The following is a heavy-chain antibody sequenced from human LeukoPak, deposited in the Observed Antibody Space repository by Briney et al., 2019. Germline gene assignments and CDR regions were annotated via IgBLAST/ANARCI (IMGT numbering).Heavy chain of an antibody. CDR2: ISPGDSDT. CDR3: VRRAYYRFFDY. Sequence: GESLKISCKGYGYTFTKYWIGWVRQMPGKGLEWMAMISPGDSDTRYSPSFQGQVTISADKSITTAYLQWSSLKASDTAMYYCVRRAYYRFFDYWGQGTLVTVSS. J-gene: IGHJ4*02. V-gene: IGHV5-51*01. D-gene: IGHD3-22*01. CDR1: GYTFTKYW.